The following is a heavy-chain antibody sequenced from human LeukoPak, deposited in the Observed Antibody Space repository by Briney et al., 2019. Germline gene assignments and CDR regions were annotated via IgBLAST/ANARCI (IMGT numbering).Heavy chain of an antibody. Sequence: PGGALRLSCAASGFTFSSYSMNWVRQAPGEGLGGGSSISSSSSYIYYADSVKGRFTISRDNAKNSLYPQMNSLRAEDTAVYYCVRDAGRLPGYYMDVWGKGTTVTVSS. D-gene: IGHD3-10*01. V-gene: IGHV3-21*01. J-gene: IGHJ6*03. CDR2: ISSSSSYI. CDR1: GFTFSSYS. CDR3: VRDAGRLPGYYMDV.